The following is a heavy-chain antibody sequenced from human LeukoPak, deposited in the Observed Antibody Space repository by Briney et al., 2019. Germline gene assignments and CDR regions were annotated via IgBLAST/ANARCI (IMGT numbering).Heavy chain of an antibody. CDR1: GGSISSGGYY. D-gene: IGHD3-9*01. V-gene: IGHV4-31*03. Sequence: SETLSLTCTVSGGSISSGGYYWSWIRQHPGKGLEWIGYIYYSGSTCYNPSLKSRVTISVDTSKNQFSLKLSSVTAADTAVYYCARTLYDILTGYYSEFDPWGQGTLVTVSS. J-gene: IGHJ5*02. CDR3: ARTLYDILTGYYSEFDP. CDR2: IYYSGST.